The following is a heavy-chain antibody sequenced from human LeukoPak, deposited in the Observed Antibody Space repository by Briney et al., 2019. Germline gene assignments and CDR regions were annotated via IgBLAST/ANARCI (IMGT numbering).Heavy chain of an antibody. V-gene: IGHV4-59*08. D-gene: IGHD3-22*01. CDR1: GGSISGYF. Sequence: PSETLSLTCIVSGGSISGYFWSWIRQPPGKGLEWIGFIYYSGSTNYNPSLKSRVTISVDTSKNQFSLKLSSVTAADTAVYYCARHLTYDSSGYPTYYFDYWGQGTLVTVSS. CDR2: IYYSGST. CDR3: ARHLTYDSSGYPTYYFDY. J-gene: IGHJ4*02.